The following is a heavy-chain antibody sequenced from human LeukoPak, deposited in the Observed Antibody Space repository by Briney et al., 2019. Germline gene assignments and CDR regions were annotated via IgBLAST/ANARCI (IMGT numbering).Heavy chain of an antibody. Sequence: PSETLSLTCTVSGYSISSGYYWGWTRQPPGKGLEWIGSIFHSGSTYYNPSLKGRVTISVDTSKNHFSLKLSSVTAADTAVYNCARVGSSWPHYYFDYWGQGTLVTVSS. CDR3: ARVGSSWPHYYFDY. D-gene: IGHD6-13*01. V-gene: IGHV4-38-2*02. CDR1: GYSISSGYY. CDR2: IFHSGST. J-gene: IGHJ4*02.